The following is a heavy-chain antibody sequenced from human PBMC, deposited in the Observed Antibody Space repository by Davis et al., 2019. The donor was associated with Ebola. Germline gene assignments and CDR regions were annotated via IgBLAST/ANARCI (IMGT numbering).Heavy chain of an antibody. D-gene: IGHD2-2*01. V-gene: IGHV3-43*01. J-gene: IGHJ5*02. CDR2: ISWDGGST. CDR1: GFTFSSYW. CDR3: AKSSYCSSTSCYDWFDP. Sequence: GESLKISCAASGFTFSSYWMSWVRQAPGKGLEWVSLISWDGGSTYYADSVKGRFTISRDNSKNSLYLQMNSLRTEDTALYYCAKSSYCSSTSCYDWFDPWGQGTLVTVSS.